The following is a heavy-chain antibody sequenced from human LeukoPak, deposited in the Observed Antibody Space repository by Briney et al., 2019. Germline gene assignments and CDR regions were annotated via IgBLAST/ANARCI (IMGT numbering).Heavy chain of an antibody. V-gene: IGHV3-74*01. CDR3: VRVGATVY. CDR1: GFTFSSYW. D-gene: IGHD1-26*01. J-gene: IGHJ4*02. Sequence: PGGSLRLSCAASGFTFSSYWMHWVRQAPGKGLVRVSRINSDGSSTTYADSVKGRFTISRDNAKNTLYLQMNSLRDEDTAVYYCVRVGATVYWGQGTLVTVSS. CDR2: INSDGSST.